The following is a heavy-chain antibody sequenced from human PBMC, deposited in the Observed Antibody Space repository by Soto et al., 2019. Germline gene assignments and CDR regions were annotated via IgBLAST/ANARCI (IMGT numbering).Heavy chain of an antibody. V-gene: IGHV3-23*01. D-gene: IGHD2-2*01. CDR1: GFTFSKYA. J-gene: IGHJ4*02. Sequence: PGGSLRLSCAASGFTFSKYAMSWVRQAPGKGLEWVSAITGSGGSTYYADSVKGRFTISRDNSKNTLYLQMNSLRAEDTAVYHCAKADCSSTSCPRRYFDSWGQGTLVTVPS. CDR3: AKADCSSTSCPRRYFDS. CDR2: ITGSGGST.